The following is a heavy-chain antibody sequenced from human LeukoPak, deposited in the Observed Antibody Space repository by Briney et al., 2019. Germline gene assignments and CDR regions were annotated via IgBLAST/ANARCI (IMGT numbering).Heavy chain of an antibody. CDR2: VNHRGTI. J-gene: IGHJ5*01. Sequence: PSATLSLTCGVSGGSFTDKFWGRIRQIPGKGLEWIGEVNHRGTINYNPSLKSRVAISVDTSKNQFSLKLSSVTAADTAVYYCARLHLWPENWFDSWGPGTLVTVTS. V-gene: IGHV4-34*01. CDR1: GGSFTDKF. CDR3: ARLHLWPENWFDS. D-gene: IGHD3-10*01.